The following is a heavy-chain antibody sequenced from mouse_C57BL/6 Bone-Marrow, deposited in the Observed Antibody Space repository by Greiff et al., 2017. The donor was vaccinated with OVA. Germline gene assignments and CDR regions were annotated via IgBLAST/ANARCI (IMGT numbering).Heavy chain of an antibody. CDR1: GYTFTSYT. D-gene: IGHD1-1*01. V-gene: IGHV1-4*01. Sequence: QVQLQQSGAELARPGASVKMSCKASGYTFTSYTMHWVKQRPGQGLEWIGYINPSSGYTKYNQKFKDKATLTADKSSSTAYMQLSSLTSEDSAVYYCARHSVATHKSTTVEGDYWGPGTTLTVSS. CDR2: INPSSGYT. J-gene: IGHJ2*01. CDR3: ARHSVATHKSTTVEGDY.